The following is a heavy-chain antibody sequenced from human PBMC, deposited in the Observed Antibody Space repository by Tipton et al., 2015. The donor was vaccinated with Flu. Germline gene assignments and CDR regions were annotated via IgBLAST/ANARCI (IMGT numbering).Heavy chain of an antibody. CDR2: ISGSGGST. Sequence: SLRFSCAASGFTFSSYAMSWVRQAPGKGLEWVSAISGSGGSTYYADSVKGRFTISRDNSKNTLYLQMNSLRAEDTAVYYCARERSQDCSSTSCYLGWFDPWGQGTLVTVSS. CDR3: ARERSQDCSSTSCYLGWFDP. CDR1: GFTFSSYA. D-gene: IGHD2-2*01. V-gene: IGHV3-23*01. J-gene: IGHJ5*02.